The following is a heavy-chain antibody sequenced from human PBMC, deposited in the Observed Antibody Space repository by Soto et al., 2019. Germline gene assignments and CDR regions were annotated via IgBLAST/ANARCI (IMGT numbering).Heavy chain of an antibody. V-gene: IGHV4-39*01. J-gene: IGHJ6*03. CDR3: ARHSPYYYYMDV. CDR2: IYYSGST. CDR1: GGSISSSSYY. Sequence: SETLSLTCTVSGGSISSSSYYWGWIRQPPGKGLEWIGSIYYSGSTYYNPSLKSRVTISVDTSKNQFSLKLSSVTAADTAVYYCARHSPYYYYMDVWGKGTTVTVS.